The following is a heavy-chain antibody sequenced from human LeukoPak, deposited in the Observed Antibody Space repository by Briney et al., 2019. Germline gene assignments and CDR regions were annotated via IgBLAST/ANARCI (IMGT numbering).Heavy chain of an antibody. J-gene: IGHJ4*02. D-gene: IGHD5/OR15-5a*01. CDR3: GRWGPPVYDPFDY. V-gene: IGHV3-53*01. CDR1: GFTLRSNS. Sequence: GGSLRLSCAGSGFTLRSNSTSWVRQAPGKGLEWVSVINSGGGTYYADSVKGRFTISRDNSKNTVYLQMNSLRVEDTAVYYCGRWGPPVYDPFDYWGQGTLVTVSS. CDR2: INSGGGT.